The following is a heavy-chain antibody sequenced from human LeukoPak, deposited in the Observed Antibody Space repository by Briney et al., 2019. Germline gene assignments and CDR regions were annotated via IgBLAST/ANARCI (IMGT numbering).Heavy chain of an antibody. CDR1: GGTFSSYA. Sequence: AWVKVSRKASGGTFSSYAISWVRQAPGQGLEWMGGIIPIFGTANYAQKFQGRVTITTDESTSTAYMELSRLRYEETAVYYCASVHPQYCTNGVCYPLDFWGQGTVVSVSS. J-gene: IGHJ4*02. CDR2: IIPIFGTA. CDR3: ASVHPQYCTNGVCYPLDF. D-gene: IGHD2-8*01. V-gene: IGHV1-69*05.